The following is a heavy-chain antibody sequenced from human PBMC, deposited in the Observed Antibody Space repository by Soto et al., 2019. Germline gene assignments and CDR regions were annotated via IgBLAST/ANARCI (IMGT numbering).Heavy chain of an antibody. Sequence: GASVKVSCKASGYTFTGYYMHWVRQAPGQGLEWMGWINPNSGGTNYAQKFQGWVAMTRDTSIGTAYMELSRLRSDDTAVYYCARGYSSSWYSNWFDPWGQGTLVTVSS. CDR3: ARGYSSSWYSNWFDP. J-gene: IGHJ5*02. CDR2: INPNSGGT. CDR1: GYTFTGYY. D-gene: IGHD6-13*01. V-gene: IGHV1-2*04.